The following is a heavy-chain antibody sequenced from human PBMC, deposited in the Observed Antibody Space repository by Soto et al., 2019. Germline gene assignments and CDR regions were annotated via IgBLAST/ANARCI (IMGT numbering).Heavy chain of an antibody. V-gene: IGHV1-2*02. CDR3: ARGYYDYVWGRGVGVY. CDR1: GYTFTGYY. J-gene: IGHJ4*02. CDR2: INPNSGGT. Sequence: QVQLVQSGAEVKKPGASVKVSCKASGYTFTGYYMHWVRQAPGQGLEWMGWINPNSGGTNYAQKFQGRVTMARDTSISTAYMELSRLRSDDTAVYYCARGYYDYVWGRGVGVYWGQGTLVTVSS. D-gene: IGHD3-16*01.